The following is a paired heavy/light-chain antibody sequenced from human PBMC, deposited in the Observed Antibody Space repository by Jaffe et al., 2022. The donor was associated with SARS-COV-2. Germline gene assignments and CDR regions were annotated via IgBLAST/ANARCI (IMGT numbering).Heavy chain of an antibody. CDR2: ISGSGGST. V-gene: IGHV3-23*01. J-gene: IGHJ6*02. Sequence: EVQLLESGGGLVQPGGSLRLSCAASGFTFSSYAMSWVRQAPGKGLEWVSAISGSGGSTYYADSVKGRFTISRDNSKNTLYLQMNSLRAEDTAVYYCAKDMGWNTAMSHYYYYGMDVWGQGTTVTVSS. CDR3: AKDMGWNTAMSHYYYYGMDV. CDR1: GFTFSSYA. D-gene: IGHD5-18*01.
Light chain of an antibody. V-gene: IGKV3-20*01. Sequence: EIVLTQSPGTLSLSPGERATLSCRASQSVSSSYLAWYQQKPGQAPRLLIYGASSRATGIPDRFSGSGSGTDFTLTISRLEPEDFAVYYCQQYGSSPPFTFGPGTKVDIK. CDR1: QSVSSSY. CDR2: GAS. J-gene: IGKJ3*01. CDR3: QQYGSSPPFT.